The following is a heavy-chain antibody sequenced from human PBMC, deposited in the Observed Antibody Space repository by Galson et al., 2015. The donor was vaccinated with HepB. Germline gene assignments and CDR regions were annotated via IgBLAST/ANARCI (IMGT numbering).Heavy chain of an antibody. CDR2: IDPSDSYT. Sequence: QSGAEVKKPGESLRNSCKGSGYSFTSYWISWVRQMPGKGLEWMGRIDPSDSYTNYSPSFQGHVTISADKTISTAYLQWSSLKASDTAMYYCARHGKWEVPYYYYYGMDVWGQGTTVTVSS. CDR3: ARHGKWEVPYYYYYGMDV. V-gene: IGHV5-10-1*01. J-gene: IGHJ6*02. CDR1: GYSFTSYW. D-gene: IGHD1-26*01.